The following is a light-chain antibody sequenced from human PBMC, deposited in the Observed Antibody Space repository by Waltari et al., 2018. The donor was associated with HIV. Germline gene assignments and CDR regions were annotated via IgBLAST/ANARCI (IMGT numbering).Light chain of an antibody. J-gene: IGLJ1*01. CDR3: QLWDGTGDHPGV. CDR1: NIGSKG. V-gene: IGLV3-21*04. Sequence: SYVLTQPPSVSVAPGKTARITCGGNNIGSKGVHWYQQKPGQAPVLVIYYDSHRPSGIPEGFSGSKSGNTATLTISRVEAGDEADYYCQLWDGTGDHPGVFGTGTQVTVL. CDR2: YDS.